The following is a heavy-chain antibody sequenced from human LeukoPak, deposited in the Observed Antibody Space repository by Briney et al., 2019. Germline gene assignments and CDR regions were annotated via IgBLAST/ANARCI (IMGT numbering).Heavy chain of an antibody. CDR1: GFTFSSYG. Sequence: GGSLRLSCAASGFTFSSYGMHWVRQAPGKGLEWVAFIRYDGSNKYYADSVKGRFTISRDNSKNTLYLQMNSLRAEDTAVYSCANEGAVLGEYYYYHMDVWGKGTTVTVSS. V-gene: IGHV3-30*02. J-gene: IGHJ6*03. CDR2: IRYDGSNK. CDR3: ANEGAVLGEYYYYHMDV. D-gene: IGHD3-16*01.